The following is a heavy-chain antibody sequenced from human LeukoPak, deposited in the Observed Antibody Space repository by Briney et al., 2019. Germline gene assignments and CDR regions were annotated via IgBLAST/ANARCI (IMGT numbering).Heavy chain of an antibody. CDR1: GGSISDYY. CDR3: YGGVVVPAAPFDY. Sequence: SETLSLTCTVSGGSISDYYWSWIRQPAGKGLGWIGRIYTTGSTYYNPSLQSRVTISIDTSKKQFSLKLSSVTAADTAVFYCYGGVVVPAAPFDYWGQGTLVTVSS. D-gene: IGHD2-2*01. J-gene: IGHJ4*02. V-gene: IGHV4-4*07. CDR2: IYTTGST.